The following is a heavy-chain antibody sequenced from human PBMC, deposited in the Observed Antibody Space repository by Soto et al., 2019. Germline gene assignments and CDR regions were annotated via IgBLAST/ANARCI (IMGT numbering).Heavy chain of an antibody. J-gene: IGHJ4*01. CDR2: IYPGDSDT. CDR1: GYRFGGFW. V-gene: IGHV5-51*01. D-gene: IGHD3-3*02. Sequence: PGESLKISCQVSGYRFGGFWVGWVRQLPGKGLEWMGIIYPGDSDTRYSPSIQGRVTISVDTSIKTDYIQWHSLTASDNGTYYCATTRDTSASFFFDSRGSGTLVTVSS. CDR3: ATTRDTSASFFFDS.